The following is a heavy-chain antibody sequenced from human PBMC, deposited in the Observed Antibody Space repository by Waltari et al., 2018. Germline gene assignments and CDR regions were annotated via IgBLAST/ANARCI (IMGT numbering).Heavy chain of an antibody. J-gene: IGHJ5*02. CDR1: GGSISSGSYY. CDR2: IYYSGST. CDR3: ASYNWNYAWFDP. D-gene: IGHD1-7*01. Sequence: QLQLQESGPGLVKPSETLSLACTVSGGSISSGSYYWGWIRQPPGKGLEWIGTIYYSGSTYYNPSLKSRLTISADTSKNQFSLNLSSVTAADTAVYYCASYNWNYAWFDPWGQGTLVTVSS. V-gene: IGHV4-39*07.